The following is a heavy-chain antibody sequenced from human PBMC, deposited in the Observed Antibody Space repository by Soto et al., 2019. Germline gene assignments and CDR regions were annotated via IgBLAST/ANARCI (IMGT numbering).Heavy chain of an antibody. CDR2: TSGSGGST. V-gene: IGHV3-23*01. J-gene: IGHJ5*02. CDR1: GCTFISYA. Sequence: TGVSLRVSCAAAGCTFISYAMSWVHQAPGKGLEWVSATSGSGGSTYYADSVKGRFTISRDNSKNTLYLQMNSLRAEDTAVYYCARVWLSNWFDPWGQGTLVTVSS. D-gene: IGHD3-22*01. CDR3: ARVWLSNWFDP.